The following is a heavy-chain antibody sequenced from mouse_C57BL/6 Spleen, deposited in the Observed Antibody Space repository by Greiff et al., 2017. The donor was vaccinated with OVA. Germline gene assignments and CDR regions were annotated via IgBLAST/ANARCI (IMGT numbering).Heavy chain of an antibody. J-gene: IGHJ3*01. V-gene: IGHV1-22*01. CDR2: INPNNGGT. CDR3: ASEAWFAY. CDR1: GYTFTDYN. Sequence: VQLQQSGPELVKPGASVKMSCKASGYTFTDYNMHWVKQSHGTSLEWIGYINPNNGGTSYNQKFKGQATLTVNKSSSTAYMELRSLTSEDSAVYCCASEAWFAYWGQGTLVTVSA.